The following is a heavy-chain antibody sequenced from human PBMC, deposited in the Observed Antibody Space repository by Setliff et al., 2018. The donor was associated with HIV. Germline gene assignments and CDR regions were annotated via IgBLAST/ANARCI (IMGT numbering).Heavy chain of an antibody. CDR2: MNPNSGNT. D-gene: IGHD6-19*01. J-gene: IGHJ3*02. CDR1: GYTFINYD. CDR3: ATITVAGTGAFDI. Sequence: ASVKVSCKASGYTFINYDINWVRQATGQGLEWMGWMNPNSGNTGYSQTFQGRVTMTRNTSIGTAYMELSSLRSEDTAVYYCATITVAGTGAFDIWGQGTMVTVSS. V-gene: IGHV1-8*01.